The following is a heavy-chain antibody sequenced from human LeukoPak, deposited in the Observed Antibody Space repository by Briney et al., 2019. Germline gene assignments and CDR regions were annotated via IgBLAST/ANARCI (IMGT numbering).Heavy chain of an antibody. D-gene: IGHD2-2*01. Sequence: GGSLRLSCAASGFTVSSNYMSWVRQAPGKGLEWVSVIYSGGSTYYADSVKGRFAISRDNSKNTLYLQMNSLRAEDTAVYYCARAGYCRTTSCFDYHMDVWGKGTTVTVSS. CDR3: ARAGYCRTTSCFDYHMDV. CDR1: GFTVSSNY. J-gene: IGHJ6*03. V-gene: IGHV3-53*01. CDR2: IYSGGST.